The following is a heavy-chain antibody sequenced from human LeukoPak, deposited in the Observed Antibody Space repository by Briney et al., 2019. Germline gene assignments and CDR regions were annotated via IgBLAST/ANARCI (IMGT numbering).Heavy chain of an antibody. CDR2: ISYDGSNK. D-gene: IGHD6-13*01. CDR1: GFTFSSYG. J-gene: IGHJ6*02. Sequence: GGSLRLSCAASGFTFSSYGMFWVRQAPGKGLEWAAVISYDGSNKYYADSAKGRFTISRDNSKNTLYLQMNSLRAEDTAVYYCAKDNGWQQVSYYHYGLNVWGQGTTVSVSS. CDR3: AKDNGWQQVSYYHYGLNV. V-gene: IGHV3-30*18.